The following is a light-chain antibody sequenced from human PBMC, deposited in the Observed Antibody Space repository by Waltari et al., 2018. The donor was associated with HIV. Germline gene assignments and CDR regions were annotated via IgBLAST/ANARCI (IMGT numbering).Light chain of an antibody. Sequence: QSVLTQPPSASGTPGQRVTISCSGSNSNIGSNSVNWYQPLPGTAPKLLIYSSNQRPLGVPDRFSGSKSGTSASLAISGLQSEDEADYYCAAWDDSRNAHVVFGGGTKLTVL. CDR1: NSNIGSNS. V-gene: IGLV1-44*01. J-gene: IGLJ2*01. CDR2: SSN. CDR3: AAWDDSRNAHVV.